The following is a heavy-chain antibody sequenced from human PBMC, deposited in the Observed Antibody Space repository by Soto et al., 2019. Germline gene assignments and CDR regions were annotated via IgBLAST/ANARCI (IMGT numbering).Heavy chain of an antibody. CDR2: INAGNGNT. V-gene: IGHV1-3*01. J-gene: IGHJ6*02. CDR3: ARAPFLYYYYGMDV. Sequence: ASVKVSCKASGYTFTSYAMHWVRQAPGQRLEWMGWINAGNGNTKYSQEFQGRVTITRDTSASTAYMELSSLRSEDTAVYYCARAPFLYYYYGMDVWGQGTTVTVSS. CDR1: GYTFTSYA.